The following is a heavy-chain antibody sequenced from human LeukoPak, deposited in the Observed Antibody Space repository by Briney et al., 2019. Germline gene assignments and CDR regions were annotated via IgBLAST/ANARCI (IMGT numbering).Heavy chain of an antibody. J-gene: IGHJ5*02. V-gene: IGHV4-39*07. CDR3: ARERSSSGGHSWFDP. CDR1: GGYIITSGHY. Sequence: SETLSLTCTVSGGYIITSGHYWGWVRQPPGKGLEWIGSIYYTGVTSTNPFFRSRMSISVDTSKNQFSLNLTSVTAADAAVYYCARERSSSGGHSWFDPWGQGTLVTVSS. CDR2: IYYTGVT. D-gene: IGHD4-23*01.